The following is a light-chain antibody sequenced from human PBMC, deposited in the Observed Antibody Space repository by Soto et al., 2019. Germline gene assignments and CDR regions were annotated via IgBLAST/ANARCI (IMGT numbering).Light chain of an antibody. J-gene: IGKJ2*01. CDR2: MIS. CDR1: QSLVHGDGNTY. Sequence: DIVMTQTPLSSPVTLGQPASISCRSSQSLVHGDGNTYLSWLQQRPGQPPRLLIYMISNRFSGVPDXFSXXXXXTDXTLKISRVEAEDVGVYYCMQATQPYTFGQGTKLEIK. V-gene: IGKV2-24*01. CDR3: MQATQPYT.